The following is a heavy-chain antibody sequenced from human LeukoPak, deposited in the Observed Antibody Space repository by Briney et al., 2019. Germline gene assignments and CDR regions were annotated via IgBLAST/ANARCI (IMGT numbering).Heavy chain of an antibody. CDR1: GFTVSSTY. V-gene: IGHV3-7*03. Sequence: GGSLGLSCAASGFTVSSTYMSWVRQAPGKGLEWVANIKQDGSERYYVDSVKGRFSTSRDNAKNSLYLQMNSLRVEDTAVYYCASGPGYSYSQDWGQGTLVTVSS. J-gene: IGHJ4*02. CDR3: ASGPGYSYSQD. CDR2: IKQDGSER. D-gene: IGHD5-18*01.